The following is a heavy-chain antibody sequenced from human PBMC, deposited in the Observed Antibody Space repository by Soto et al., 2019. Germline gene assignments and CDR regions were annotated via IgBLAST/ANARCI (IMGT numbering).Heavy chain of an antibody. Sequence: SLRLSCAASGFTFSSSWMNWVRQAPGKGLEWVAGINEDGSEKYYVDFVKGRFTISRDNVENSLYLQMDSLRGEDTAVYFCARDRGYSCFDYWGLGTLVTVSS. CDR2: INEDGSEK. CDR1: GFTFSSSW. D-gene: IGHD5-18*01. V-gene: IGHV3-7*01. J-gene: IGHJ4*02. CDR3: ARDRGYSCFDY.